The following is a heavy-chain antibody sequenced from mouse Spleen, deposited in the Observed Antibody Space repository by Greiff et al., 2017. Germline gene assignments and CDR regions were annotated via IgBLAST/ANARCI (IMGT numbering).Heavy chain of an antibody. V-gene: IGHV1-7*01. D-gene: IGHD4-1*01. CDR3: ARRDWDGY. J-gene: IGHJ2*01. Sequence: QVQLKESGAELAKPGASVKMSCKASGYTFTSYWMHWVKQRPGQGLEWIGYINPSTGYTEYNQKFKDKATLTADKSSSTAYMQLSSLTSEDSAVYYCARRDWDGYWGQGTTLTVSS. CDR2: INPSTGYT. CDR1: GYTFTSYW.